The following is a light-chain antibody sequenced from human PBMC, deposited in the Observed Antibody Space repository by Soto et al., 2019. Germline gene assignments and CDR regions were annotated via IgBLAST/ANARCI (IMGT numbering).Light chain of an antibody. CDR2: GAS. V-gene: IGKV3-15*01. Sequence: EIVMTQSPATLSVSPGERATLSCRASQSVSSNLAWYQQKPGQAPRLLIYGASPRATGIPARFSGSGSGAEFTLTISSVRSADFGVYCCQQYNNWPPYTLGQGTGLEI. CDR1: QSVSSN. CDR3: QQYNNWPPYT. J-gene: IGKJ2*01.